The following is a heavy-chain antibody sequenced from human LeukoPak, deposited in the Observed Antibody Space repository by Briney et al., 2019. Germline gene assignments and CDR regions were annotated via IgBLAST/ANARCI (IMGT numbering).Heavy chain of an antibody. J-gene: IGHJ4*02. CDR2: INPNSGGT. V-gene: IGHV1-2*02. D-gene: IGHD3-10*01. CDR3: AKDYGSGSYYIDY. CDR1: GYTFTSYD. Sequence: ASVKVSCKASGYTFTSYDINWVRQATGQGLEWMGWINPNSGGTNYAQKFQGRVTMTRDTSISTAYMELSRLRSDDTAVYYCAKDYGSGSYYIDYWGQGTLVTVSS.